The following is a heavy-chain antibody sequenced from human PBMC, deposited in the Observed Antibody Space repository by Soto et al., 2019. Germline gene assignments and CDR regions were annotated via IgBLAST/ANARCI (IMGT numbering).Heavy chain of an antibody. D-gene: IGHD3-16*01. Sequence: PSETLSLTCTVSGGSISSYYWSWIRQPPGKGLEWIGYIYYSGSTNYNPSLKSRVTISVDTSKNQFSLKLSSVTAADTAVYYCARGPTYYDYIWSPGFDPWGQGTLVTVSS. J-gene: IGHJ5*02. CDR1: GGSISSYY. CDR2: IYYSGST. CDR3: ARGPTYYDYIWSPGFDP. V-gene: IGHV4-59*01.